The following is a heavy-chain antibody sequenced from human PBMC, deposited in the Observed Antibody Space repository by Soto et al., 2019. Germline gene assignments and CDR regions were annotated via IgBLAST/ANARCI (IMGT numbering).Heavy chain of an antibody. CDR2: IITSSIYT. CDR3: ARDPDRGGAFDI. J-gene: IGHJ3*02. CDR1: GFTFSDSY. V-gene: IGHV3-11*06. D-gene: IGHD3-10*01. Sequence: QVQLVESGGGLVKPGGSLSLSCVASGFTFSDSYMIWIRQAPGMGLEWVAYIITSSIYTNYADSVKGRFTISRDNANNSLYLQTNSLRADDTAVYYCARDPDRGGAFDIWGQGTMVTVSS.